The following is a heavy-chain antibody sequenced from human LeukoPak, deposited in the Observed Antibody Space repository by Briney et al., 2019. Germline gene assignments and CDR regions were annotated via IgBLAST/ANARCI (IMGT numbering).Heavy chain of an antibody. J-gene: IGHJ6*03. V-gene: IGHV4-34*01. CDR1: GGSFSGYY. CDR2: INHSGST. Sequence: SSETLSLTCAVYGGSFSGYYWSWIRQPPGKGLEWIGEINHSGSTNYNPSLKSRVTISVDTSKNQFFLKLSSVTAADTAVYYCARRRGYYMDVWGKGTTVTIPS. CDR3: ARRRGYYMDV.